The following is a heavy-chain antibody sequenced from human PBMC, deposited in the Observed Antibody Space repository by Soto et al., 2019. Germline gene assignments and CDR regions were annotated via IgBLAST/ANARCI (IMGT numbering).Heavy chain of an antibody. D-gene: IGHD3-3*01. CDR1: GFTFSSYA. Sequence: PXGSLKLTCAASGFTFSSYAMSWVRQAPGKGLDWVSAISGSGGSTYYADSVKGRFTISRDNSKNTLYLQMNSLRAEDTAVYYCAKDRPDYDFWSGYYTGFFDYWGQGTLVTVSS. J-gene: IGHJ4*02. CDR2: ISGSGGST. V-gene: IGHV3-23*01. CDR3: AKDRPDYDFWSGYYTGFFDY.